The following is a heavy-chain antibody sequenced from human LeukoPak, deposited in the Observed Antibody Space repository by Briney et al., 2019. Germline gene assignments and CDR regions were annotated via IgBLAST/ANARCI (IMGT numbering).Heavy chain of an antibody. Sequence: GGSLRLSCAGSGFTFNNYWMSWVRQAPGKGPEWVANIKQDGREKHYVDSVKDRFTISRDNAKSSLYLQMNSLRAEDTAVYYCTRDEAAATNWGQGTLVTVSS. V-gene: IGHV3-7*01. CDR2: IKQDGREK. D-gene: IGHD6-13*01. CDR3: TRDEAAATN. CDR1: GFTFNNYW. J-gene: IGHJ4*02.